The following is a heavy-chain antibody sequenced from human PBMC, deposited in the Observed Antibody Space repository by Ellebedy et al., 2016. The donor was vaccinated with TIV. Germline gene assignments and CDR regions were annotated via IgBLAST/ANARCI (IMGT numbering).Heavy chain of an antibody. CDR1: GVSISSSSYY. D-gene: IGHD1-26*01. CDR3: ATQSGVTTSRDY. V-gene: IGHV4-39*07. Sequence: MPSETLSLTCTVSGVSISSSSYYWGWIRQPPGKGLEWIGSLYYSGSTYYNPSLKSRVTISVDTSKNQFSLRLSSVTAADTAVYYCATQSGVTTSRDYWGQGTLVTVSS. J-gene: IGHJ4*02. CDR2: LYYSGST.